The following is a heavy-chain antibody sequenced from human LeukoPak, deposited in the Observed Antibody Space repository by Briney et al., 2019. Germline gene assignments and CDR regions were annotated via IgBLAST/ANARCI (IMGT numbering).Heavy chain of an antibody. CDR3: AHTRRGQQLGYNWLDS. V-gene: IGHV2-5*02. J-gene: IGHJ5*01. D-gene: IGHD6-13*01. CDR2: IYWDDDK. Sequence: SGPTLVNPTPTLTLTCTFSGFSLSTSGVGVGWIRQPPGKALEWLAVIYWDDDKHYSPSLKSSLTITKDTSKNQVVLKMTNMDPVDTATYYCAHTRRGQQLGYNWLDSWGQGTLVTVSS. CDR1: GFSLSTSGVG.